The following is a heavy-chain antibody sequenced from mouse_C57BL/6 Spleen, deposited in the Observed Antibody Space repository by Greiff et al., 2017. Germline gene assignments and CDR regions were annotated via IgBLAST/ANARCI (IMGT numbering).Heavy chain of an antibody. CDR3: ARSATIVANYDY. CDR2: IHPNSGRT. V-gene: IGHV1-64*01. CDR1: GYTITSYW. J-gene: IGHJ2*01. Sequence: VKLQQPGAELVKPGASVKLSCKASGYTITSYWMHWVKQRPGQGLEWIGMIHPNSGRTNYNEKFKSKATLTVDKSASTAYMQLSSLTSEDSAVYYCARSATIVANYDYGGQGTTLTVSS. D-gene: IGHD1-1*01.